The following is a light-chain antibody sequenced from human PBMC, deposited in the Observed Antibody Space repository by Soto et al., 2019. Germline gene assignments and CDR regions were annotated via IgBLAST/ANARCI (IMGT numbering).Light chain of an antibody. J-gene: IGKJ1*01. CDR2: WAS. Sequence: DIVMTQSPDSLAVSLGERATINCKSSQSVLYRSNNKNYLAWYQQKPGQPPRLLIYWASTRESGVPDRFSGNGSGTDFTLTISSLQAEDVAVYYCQQYDTTPWTFGQGTKVEIK. CDR1: QSVLYRSNNKNY. CDR3: QQYDTTPWT. V-gene: IGKV4-1*01.